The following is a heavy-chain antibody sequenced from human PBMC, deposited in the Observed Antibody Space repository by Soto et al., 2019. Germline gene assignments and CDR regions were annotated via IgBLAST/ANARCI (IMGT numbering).Heavy chain of an antibody. CDR1: GVSISSGNW. D-gene: IGHD2-8*01. CDR2: IFHDGTA. J-gene: IGHJ4*02. Sequence: SWETLSLTCALSGVSISSGNWWTWVRQTPQRGLEYIGEIFHDGTANYYPSFERRVAISVDTSKNQFSLKLTSVTAADTAIYFCARLGYDTSLNCMHFDFWGQGALVTVSS. CDR3: ARLGYDTSLNCMHFDF. V-gene: IGHV4-4*02.